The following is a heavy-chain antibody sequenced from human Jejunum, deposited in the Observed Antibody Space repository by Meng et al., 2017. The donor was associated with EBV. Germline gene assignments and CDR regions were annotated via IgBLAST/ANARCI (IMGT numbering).Heavy chain of an antibody. Sequence: QRQESGPGLWKPSGPPSPTCPVSGGSVNSGNVYWSWIRQPPGKGLEWIGYIYYSGSTNYIPSLKSRVTISLDTSKNQFSLKLSSVTAADTAVYYCAGLRYSGYDRAFDYWGQGALVTVSS. CDR2: IYYSGST. CDR3: AGLRYSGYDRAFDY. CDR1: GGSVNSGNVY. V-gene: IGHV4-61*01. J-gene: IGHJ4*02. D-gene: IGHD5-12*01.